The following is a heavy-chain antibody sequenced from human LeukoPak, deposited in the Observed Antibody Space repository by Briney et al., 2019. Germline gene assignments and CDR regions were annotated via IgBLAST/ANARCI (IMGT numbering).Heavy chain of an antibody. Sequence: GASVKVSCKASGYTFTGYYMHWVRQAPGQGLEWMGWINPNSGGTNYAQKFQGRVTMTRDTSISTAYMELSRLRSDDTAVYYCARDLNWGPYYFDYWGQGTLVTVSS. J-gene: IGHJ4*02. V-gene: IGHV1-2*02. CDR2: INPNSGGT. CDR3: ARDLNWGPYYFDY. D-gene: IGHD7-27*01. CDR1: GYTFTGYY.